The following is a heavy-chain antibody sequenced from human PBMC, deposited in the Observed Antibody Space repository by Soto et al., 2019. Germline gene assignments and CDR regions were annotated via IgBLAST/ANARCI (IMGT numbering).Heavy chain of an antibody. J-gene: IGHJ4*02. CDR1: GGTFSSYA. Sequence: QVQLVQSGAEVKKPGSSVKVSCKASGGTFSSYAISWVRQAPGQGLEWMGGIIPIFGTANYAQKLQGRVTITADKSTSTAYMELSSLRSEDTAVYYCASSDTRDGYNAGDYWGQGTLVTVSS. CDR3: ASSDTRDGYNAGDY. D-gene: IGHD5-12*01. V-gene: IGHV1-69*06. CDR2: IIPIFGTA.